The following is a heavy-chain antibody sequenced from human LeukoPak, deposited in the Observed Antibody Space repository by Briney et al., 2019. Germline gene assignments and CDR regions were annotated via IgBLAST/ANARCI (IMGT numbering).Heavy chain of an antibody. Sequence: ASVKVSCKASGYTFTSYDINWVRQATGQGLEWMGWMNPNSGNTGYAQKFQGRVTMTRNTSISTAYMELSSLRSEDTAVYYFARVGYCSGGSCYSLGWFDPWGQGTLVTVSS. CDR3: ARVGYCSGGSCYSLGWFDP. CDR1: GYTFTSYD. CDR2: MNPNSGNT. V-gene: IGHV1-8*01. D-gene: IGHD2-15*01. J-gene: IGHJ5*02.